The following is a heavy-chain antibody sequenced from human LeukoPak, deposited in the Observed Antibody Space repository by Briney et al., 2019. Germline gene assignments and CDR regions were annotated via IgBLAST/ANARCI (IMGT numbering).Heavy chain of an antibody. Sequence: HTGGSLRLSCAASGFTFSSYAMSWVRQAPGKGLEWVSAISGSGGSTYYADSVKGRFTISRDNSKNTLYLQMNSLRAEDTAVYYCAKDRHTAMVPPDYWGQGTLVTVSS. J-gene: IGHJ4*02. D-gene: IGHD5-18*01. V-gene: IGHV3-23*01. CDR1: GFTFSSYA. CDR2: ISGSGGST. CDR3: AKDRHTAMVPPDY.